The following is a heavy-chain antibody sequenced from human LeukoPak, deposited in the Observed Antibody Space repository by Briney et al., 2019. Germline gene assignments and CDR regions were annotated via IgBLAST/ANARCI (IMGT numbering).Heavy chain of an antibody. V-gene: IGHV3-48*02. CDR3: ARGIGGWYNWFDP. D-gene: IGHD6-19*01. CDR2: ISSRSSTI. Sequence: TGGSLRLSCAASGFTFHFYSMTWVRQAPGKGLEWVSYISSRSSTIYYANSVKGRFTVSRDNAKNSLNLQMDSLRDEDTAVYYCARGIGGWYNWFDPWGQGTLVTVSS. CDR1: GFTFHFYS. J-gene: IGHJ5*02.